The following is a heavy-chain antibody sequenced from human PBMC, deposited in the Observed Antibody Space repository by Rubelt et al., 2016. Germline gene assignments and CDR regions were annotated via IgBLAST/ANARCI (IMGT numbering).Heavy chain of an antibody. V-gene: IGHV3-48*02. D-gene: IGHD4-11*01. CDR3: TRHPEGATVRKPYGMDV. CDR2: ISSSSSTI. J-gene: IGHJ6*02. Sequence: EVQLVESGGGLVQPGGSLRLSCAASGFTFSSYSMNWVRQAPGKGLEWVSYISSSSSTIYYADSVKGRFTISRDNAKNSLYLQMNSLRDEDTAVYYCTRHPEGATVRKPYGMDVWGQGTTVTVSS. CDR1: GFTFSSYS.